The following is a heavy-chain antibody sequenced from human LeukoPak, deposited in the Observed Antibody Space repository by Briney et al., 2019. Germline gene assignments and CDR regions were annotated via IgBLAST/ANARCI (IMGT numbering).Heavy chain of an antibody. V-gene: IGHV3-48*04. J-gene: IGHJ4*02. D-gene: IGHD6-19*01. CDR1: GFTFSDYA. CDR2: ISSSSSTI. Sequence: GGSLRLSCAASGFTFSDYAMNWVRQAPGRGLEWISYISSSSSTIYYADSVKGRFTISRDNAKNTLYLQMNSLRAEDTAVYYCARDTTPGYSSGWLFDYWGQGTLITVSS. CDR3: ARDTTPGYSSGWLFDY.